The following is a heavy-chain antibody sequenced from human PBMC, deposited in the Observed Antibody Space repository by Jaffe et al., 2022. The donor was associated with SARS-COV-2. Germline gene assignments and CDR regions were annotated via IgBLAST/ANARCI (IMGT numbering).Heavy chain of an antibody. D-gene: IGHD6-19*01. Sequence: QVQLQESGPGLVKPSQTLSLTCTVSGGSISSGSYYWSWIRQPAGKGLEWIGRIYTSGSTNYNPSLKSRVTISVDTSKNQFSLKLSSVTAADTAVYYCARGGPGWYSYWYFDLWGRGTLVTVSS. CDR2: IYTSGST. CDR3: ARGGPGWYSYWYFDL. CDR1: GGSISSGSYY. J-gene: IGHJ2*01. V-gene: IGHV4-61*02.